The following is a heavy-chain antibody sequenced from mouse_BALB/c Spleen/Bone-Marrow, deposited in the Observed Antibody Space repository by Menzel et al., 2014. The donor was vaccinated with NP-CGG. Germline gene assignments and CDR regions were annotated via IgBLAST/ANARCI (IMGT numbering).Heavy chain of an antibody. J-gene: IGHJ2*01. CDR2: INPTSYYT. Sequence: QVQLQQSGAELARPGASVKMSCKTSGYTFTSYTIYWIKQRPGQGLEWIGYINPTSYYTDYNQKFKDKAALTSDKSSSTAYMQLNSLTSEDSAVYYCAREGLGRGYWGQGTTLTVSS. V-gene: IGHV1-4*01. CDR3: AREGLGRGY. CDR1: GYTFTSYT. D-gene: IGHD4-1*01.